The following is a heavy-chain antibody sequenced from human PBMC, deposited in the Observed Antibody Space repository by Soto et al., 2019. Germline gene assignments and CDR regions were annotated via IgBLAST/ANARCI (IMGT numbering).Heavy chain of an antibody. V-gene: IGHV3-33*01. Sequence: QVQLVESGGGVVQPGRSLRLSCAASGFTFSSYGMHWVRQAPGKGLEWVAVIWYDGSNKYYADSVKGRFTISRDNSKNTLYLQINSLRAEDTAVCYCARDQAGEFEYFQHWGQGTLVTVSS. D-gene: IGHD3-16*01. CDR2: IWYDGSNK. CDR3: ARDQAGEFEYFQH. CDR1: GFTFSSYG. J-gene: IGHJ1*01.